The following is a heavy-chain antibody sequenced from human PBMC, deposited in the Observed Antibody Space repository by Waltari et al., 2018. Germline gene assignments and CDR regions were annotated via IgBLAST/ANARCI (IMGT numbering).Heavy chain of an antibody. J-gene: IGHJ4*02. CDR3: ARSGEMKGTVDY. V-gene: IGHV1-69*02. CDR1: GGTFSPYT. D-gene: IGHD1-1*01. Sequence: HVQLEQSGAEVKKPGSSVKVSCKASGGTFSPYTVTWVRQAPGQGLEWLGSIIPFLGISKHAQSLQARRTITVDQSTNTGYMELNNLRPEDTGVYYCARSGEMKGTVDYWGQGTLVTVSS. CDR2: IIPFLGIS.